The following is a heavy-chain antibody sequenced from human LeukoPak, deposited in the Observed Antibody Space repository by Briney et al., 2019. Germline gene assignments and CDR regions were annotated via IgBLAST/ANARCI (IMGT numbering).Heavy chain of an antibody. V-gene: IGHV4-4*07. CDR2: VYSSGTT. CDR1: GGSISSYY. CDR3: ARHDYSNPRVDY. Sequence: SETLSLTCTVSGGSISSYYWNWIRQPAGKGLEWIGRVYSSGTTNYNPSLKSRVIMSVDTSKNQFSLKLSSVTAADTAVYYCARHDYSNPRVDYWGQGTLVTVSS. D-gene: IGHD4-11*01. J-gene: IGHJ4*02.